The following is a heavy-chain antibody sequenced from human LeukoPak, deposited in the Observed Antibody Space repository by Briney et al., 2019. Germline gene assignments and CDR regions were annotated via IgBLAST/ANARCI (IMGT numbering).Heavy chain of an antibody. J-gene: IGHJ4*02. D-gene: IGHD1-26*01. CDR3: AKGGKWDVTPFDY. CDR2: ISGSGGST. V-gene: IGHV3-23*01. CDR1: GVTFSSYA. Sequence: GGSLRLSCEASGVTFSSYAMNWGRQAPGKGLEWVSAISGSGGSTYYADSVKGRFTISRDNSKNTLYLQVNSLRAEDTAVYYCAKGGKWDVTPFDYWGQGTLVTVSS.